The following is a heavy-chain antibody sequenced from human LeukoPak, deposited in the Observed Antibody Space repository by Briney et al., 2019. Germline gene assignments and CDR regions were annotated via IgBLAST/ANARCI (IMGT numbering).Heavy chain of an antibody. CDR3: ARDQGSSWSSTYYYYYMDV. J-gene: IGHJ6*03. V-gene: IGHV1-18*01. D-gene: IGHD6-13*01. Sequence: ASVKVSCKASGYTFTSYGISWVRQAPGQGLEWMGWISAYNGNTNYAQKLQGRVTMTTDTSTSTAYMELRSLRSDDTAVYYCARDQGSSWSSTYYYYYMDVWGKGTTVTVSS. CDR2: ISAYNGNT. CDR1: GYTFTSYG.